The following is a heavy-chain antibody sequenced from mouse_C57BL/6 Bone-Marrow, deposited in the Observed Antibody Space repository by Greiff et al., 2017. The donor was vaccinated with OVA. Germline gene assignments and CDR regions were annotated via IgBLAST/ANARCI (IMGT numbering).Heavy chain of an antibody. J-gene: IGHJ2*01. CDR1: GFTFSDFY. V-gene: IGHV7-1*01. D-gene: IGHD2-1*01. CDR2: SRNKANDYTT. Sequence: EVKVVESGGGLVQSGRSLRLSCATSGFTFSDFYMEWVRQAPGKGLEWIAASRNKANDYTTEYSASVKGRFIVSTDTSQSILYLQMNALRAEDTAIYYCARDALSTMGYYFDYWGQGTTLTVSS. CDR3: ARDALSTMGYYFDY.